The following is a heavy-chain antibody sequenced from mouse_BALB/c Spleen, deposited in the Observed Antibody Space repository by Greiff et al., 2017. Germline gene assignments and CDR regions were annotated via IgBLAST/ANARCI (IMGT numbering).Heavy chain of an antibody. Sequence: VQLHQSGAELVRPGVSVKISCKGSGYTFTDYAMHWVKQSHAKSLEWIGVISTYYGDASYNQKFKGKATMTVDKSSSTAYMELARLTSEDSAIYYCARGGYDGYYYAMDYWGQGTSVTVSS. J-gene: IGHJ4*01. D-gene: IGHD2-14*01. CDR1: GYTFTDYA. CDR3: ARGGYDGYYYAMDY. V-gene: IGHV1S137*01. CDR2: ISTYYGDA.